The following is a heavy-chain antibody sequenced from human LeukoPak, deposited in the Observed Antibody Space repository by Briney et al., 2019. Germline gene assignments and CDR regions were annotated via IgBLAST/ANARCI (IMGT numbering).Heavy chain of an antibody. CDR2: INPNSGGT. V-gene: IGHV1-2*06. CDR3: ARGRSSSRWYGGWFDP. CDR1: GYTFTSYY. Sequence: ASVKVSCKASGYTFTSYYMHWVRQAPGQGLEWMGRINPNSGGTNYAQKFQGRVTMTRDTSISTAYMELSRLRSDDTAVYYCARGRSSSRWYGGWFDPWGQETLVTVSS. D-gene: IGHD6-13*01. J-gene: IGHJ5*02.